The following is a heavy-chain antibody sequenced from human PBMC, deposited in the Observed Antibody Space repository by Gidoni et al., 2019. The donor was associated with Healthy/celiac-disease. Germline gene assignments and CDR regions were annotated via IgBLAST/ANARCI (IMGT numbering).Heavy chain of an antibody. CDR1: GFTFSSYA. CDR3: AKVSSGYYYIGFDY. Sequence: EVQLLESGGGLLQPGGSLRLACAASGFTFSSYAMSWVRQATGKGLEWVSAISGSGGSTYYADSVKGRFTSSRDNSKNTLYLQMNSLRAEDTAVYYCAKVSSGYYYIGFDYWGQGTLVTVSS. V-gene: IGHV3-23*01. D-gene: IGHD3-22*01. CDR2: ISGSGGST. J-gene: IGHJ4*02.